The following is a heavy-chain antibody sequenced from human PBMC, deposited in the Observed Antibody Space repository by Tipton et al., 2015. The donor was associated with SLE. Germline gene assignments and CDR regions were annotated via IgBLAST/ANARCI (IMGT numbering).Heavy chain of an antibody. CDR3: APSIAARPRDWYCDL. CDR1: GGSISSYY. D-gene: IGHD6-6*01. J-gene: IGHJ2*01. CDR2: IYYSGST. V-gene: IGHV4-59*05. Sequence: TLSLTCTVSGGSISSYYWSWIRQPPGKGLEWIGSIYYSGSTYYNPSLKSRVTISVDTSKNQFSLKLSSVTAADTAGYYCAPSIAARPRDWYCDLWGRGTLVTVSS.